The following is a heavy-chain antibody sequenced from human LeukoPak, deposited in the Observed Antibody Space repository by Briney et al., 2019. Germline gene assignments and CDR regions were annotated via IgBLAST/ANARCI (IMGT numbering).Heavy chain of an antibody. J-gene: IGHJ5*02. Sequence: GASVKVSCKASGYTFTSYGISWVRQAPGQGLEWMGWISTYNGNTNYAQKLQGRVTMTTDTSTSTAYMELRSLRSDDTAVYYCARMPLVLRYFDWGGLANWFDPWGQGTLVTVSS. CDR3: ARMPLVLRYFDWGGLANWFDP. D-gene: IGHD3-9*01. CDR1: GYTFTSYG. V-gene: IGHV1-18*01. CDR2: ISTYNGNT.